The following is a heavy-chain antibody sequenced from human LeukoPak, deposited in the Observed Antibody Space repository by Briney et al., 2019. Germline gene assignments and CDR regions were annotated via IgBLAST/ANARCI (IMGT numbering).Heavy chain of an antibody. J-gene: IGHJ3*02. CDR3: ARPLYCGGDCYSDAFDI. CDR1: GGSISSSTYY. Sequence: SETLSLTCTVSGGSISSSTYYWGWIRQPPGKGLEWIGSIHYSGSTYYNPSLKSRVTISVDTSRNQFSLKLSSVTAADTAVYYCARPLYCGGDCYSDAFDIWGQGTMVTVSS. D-gene: IGHD2-21*02. V-gene: IGHV4-39*01. CDR2: IHYSGST.